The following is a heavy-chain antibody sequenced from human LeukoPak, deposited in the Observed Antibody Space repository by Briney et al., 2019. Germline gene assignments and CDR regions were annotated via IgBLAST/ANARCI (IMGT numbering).Heavy chain of an antibody. Sequence: GGSLRLSCAASGFTFSSYGMSWVRQAPGKGLEWVSAISGSGGSTYYADSVKGRFTISRDNSKNTLYLQMNSLRAEDTAVYYCAKERVGAPHGVRYYFDYWGQGTLVTVSS. CDR1: GFTFSSYG. D-gene: IGHD1-26*01. J-gene: IGHJ4*02. CDR3: AKERVGAPHGVRYYFDY. V-gene: IGHV3-23*01. CDR2: ISGSGGST.